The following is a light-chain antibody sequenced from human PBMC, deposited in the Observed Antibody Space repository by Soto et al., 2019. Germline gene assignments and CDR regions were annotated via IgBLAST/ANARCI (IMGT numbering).Light chain of an antibody. CDR3: WSARSYIHVV. V-gene: IGLV2-23*02. CDR2: EVN. CDR1: SSYVGSDNL. J-gene: IGLJ2*01. Sequence: QSALTQPASVSGSPGQSITISCTGTSSYVGSDNLVSWFQQHPGKAPKLMIYEVNKRPSGVSNRFSGSKSGNTASLTISGLQAEDEADYYCWSARSYIHVVFGGGTKLTVL.